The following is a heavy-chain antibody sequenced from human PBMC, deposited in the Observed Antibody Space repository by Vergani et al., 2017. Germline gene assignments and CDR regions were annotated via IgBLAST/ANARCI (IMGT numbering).Heavy chain of an antibody. Sequence: QVQLQESGPGLVKPSQTLSLTCTVSGGSISSGDYYWSWIRQPPGKGLEWIGYIYYSGSTYYNPSLKSRVTISVDTSKNQFSLKLSSVTAADTAVYYSARGVGAWDNWFDPWGQGTLVTVSS. CDR3: ARGVGAWDNWFDP. CDR2: IYYSGST. CDR1: GGSISSGDYY. V-gene: IGHV4-30-4*08. J-gene: IGHJ5*02. D-gene: IGHD1-26*01.